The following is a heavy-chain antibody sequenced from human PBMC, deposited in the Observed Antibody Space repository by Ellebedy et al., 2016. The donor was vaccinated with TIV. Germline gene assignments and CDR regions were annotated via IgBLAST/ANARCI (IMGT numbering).Heavy chain of an antibody. CDR2: IYPGESET. J-gene: IGHJ6*02. Sequence: GESLKISCKGSGYSFTSYWIGWVRQMPGKGLEWMGIIYPGESETRNSPSFQGQVTISADKSISTAYLQWSSLKASDTAMYYCVRQRSIAVAGSSGMDVWGQGTTVTVSS. D-gene: IGHD6-19*01. CDR1: GYSFTSYW. CDR3: VRQRSIAVAGSSGMDV. V-gene: IGHV5-51*01.